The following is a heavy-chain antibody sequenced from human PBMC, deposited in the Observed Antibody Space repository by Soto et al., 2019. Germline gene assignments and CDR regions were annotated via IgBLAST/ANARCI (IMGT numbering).Heavy chain of an antibody. J-gene: IGHJ4*02. CDR2: ISAYNGNT. Sequence: ASVKVSCKASGYTFTSYGISWVRQAPGQGLEWMGWISAYNGNTNYAQKLQGRVTMTTDTSTSTAYMELRSLRSDDTAGYYCARDDGRYNWNDEYGDCFDYWGKGTLVTVS. CDR3: ARDDGRYNWNDEYGDCFDY. CDR1: GYTFTSYG. V-gene: IGHV1-18*04. D-gene: IGHD1-1*01.